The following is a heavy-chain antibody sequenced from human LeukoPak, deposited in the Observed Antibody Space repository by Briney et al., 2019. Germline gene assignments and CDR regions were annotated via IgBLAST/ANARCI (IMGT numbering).Heavy chain of an antibody. CDR3: AREPYSGSYSDY. Sequence: PGRSLRLSCAASGFTFSRYGMHWVRQAPGKGLEWVAVISFDGSNKYSTDSVKGRFTISRDNAKNSLYLQMNSLRAEDTAVYYCAREPYSGSYSDYWGQGTLVTVSS. V-gene: IGHV3-30*03. CDR1: GFTFSRYG. CDR2: ISFDGSNK. J-gene: IGHJ4*02. D-gene: IGHD1-26*01.